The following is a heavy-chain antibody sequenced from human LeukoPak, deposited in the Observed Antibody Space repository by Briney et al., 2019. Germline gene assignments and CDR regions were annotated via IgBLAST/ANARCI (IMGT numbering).Heavy chain of an antibody. Sequence: GGSLRLSCAASGFTFSSYAMSWVRQAPGKGLEWVSALSGRSGTTYYADSVKGRFTISRDNSKNSLYLQMNSLRTEDTALYYCAKDSDLYYYGMDVWGQGTTVTVSS. CDR1: GFTFSSYA. CDR2: LSGRSGTT. J-gene: IGHJ6*02. CDR3: AKDSDLYYYGMDV. V-gene: IGHV3-23*01.